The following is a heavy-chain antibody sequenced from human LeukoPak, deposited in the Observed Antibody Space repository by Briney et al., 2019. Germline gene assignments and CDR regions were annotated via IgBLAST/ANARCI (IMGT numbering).Heavy chain of an antibody. J-gene: IGHJ4*02. CDR1: GFTFTTYG. CDR2: IQNDEIDK. V-gene: IGHV3-30*02. CDR3: AKERKLLPFDC. D-gene: IGHD4-23*01. Sequence: GGSLRLSCAASGFTFTTYGLHWVRQAPGKGLEWVAFIQNDEIDKFYADSVKGRFTISRDNSKSTLYLQMNSLRAEDTAVYYCAKERKLLPFDCWGQGTLVTVSS.